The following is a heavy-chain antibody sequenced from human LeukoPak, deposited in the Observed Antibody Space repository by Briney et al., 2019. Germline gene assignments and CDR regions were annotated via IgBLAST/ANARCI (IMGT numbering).Heavy chain of an antibody. J-gene: IGHJ4*02. CDR2: ISGSGGST. CDR1: GFTVSSYA. CDR3: AKTTVLRYFDWLYDYFDY. V-gene: IGHV3-23*01. Sequence: PGGSLRLSCAASGFTVSSYAMSWVRQAPGKGREWVSAISGSGGSTYYADSVKGRFTISRDNSKHTLYLQMNSLRAEDTAVYYCAKTTVLRYFDWLYDYFDYWGQGTLVTVSS. D-gene: IGHD3-9*01.